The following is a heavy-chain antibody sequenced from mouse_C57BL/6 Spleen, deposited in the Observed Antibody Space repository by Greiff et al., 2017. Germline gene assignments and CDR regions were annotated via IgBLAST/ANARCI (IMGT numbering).Heavy chain of an antibody. D-gene: IGHD1-2*01. CDR1: GYTFTSYG. CDR2: IYPRSGNT. CDR3: AIDAHYYASYYAIDY. Sequence: QVQLQQSGAELARPGASVKLSCTASGYTFTSYGISWVKQRTGQGLEWIGEIYPRSGNTYYNEKFKGKATLTADKSSSTASMQLSSLTSEDSALYFGAIDAHYYASYYAIDYWGQGTTRTVSS. V-gene: IGHV1-81*01. J-gene: IGHJ4*01.